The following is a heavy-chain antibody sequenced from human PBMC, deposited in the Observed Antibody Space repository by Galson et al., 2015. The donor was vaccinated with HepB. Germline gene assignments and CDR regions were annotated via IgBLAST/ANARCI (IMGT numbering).Heavy chain of an antibody. CDR1: GFTFDDYT. D-gene: IGHD3-10*01. Sequence: SLRLSCAASGFTFDDYTMHWVRQAPGKGLEWVSLISWDGGSTYYADSVKGRFTISRDNSKNSLYLQMNSLRTEDTALYYCAKDKGGSGSYQTLFDYWGQGALVTVSS. CDR3: AKDKGGSGSYQTLFDY. CDR2: ISWDGGST. V-gene: IGHV3-43*01. J-gene: IGHJ4*02.